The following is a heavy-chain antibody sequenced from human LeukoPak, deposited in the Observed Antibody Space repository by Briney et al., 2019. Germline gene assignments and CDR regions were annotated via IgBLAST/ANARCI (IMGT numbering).Heavy chain of an antibody. CDR2: ISAYNGNT. Sequence: ASVKVSCKASGYTITSYGISWVRQAPGQGLEWMGWISAYNGNTNYAQKLQGRVTMTTDTSTSTAYMELRSLRSDDTAVYYCARGGITIFGVVIAYYFDYWGQGTLVTVSS. J-gene: IGHJ4*02. D-gene: IGHD3-3*01. V-gene: IGHV1-18*01. CDR3: ARGGITIFGVVIAYYFDY. CDR1: GYTITSYG.